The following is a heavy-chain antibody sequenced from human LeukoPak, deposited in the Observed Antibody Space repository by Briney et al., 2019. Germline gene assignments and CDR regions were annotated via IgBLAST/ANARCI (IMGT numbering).Heavy chain of an antibody. CDR2: IWSDSTNK. V-gene: IGHV3-33*01. Sequence: GRSLRLSCVVSGFTFSTYAMHWVRQAPGKGLEWVAVIWSDSTNKYYADSVRGRFTISRDNSKNTLYLQMSSLRAEDTAMYYCARDRLTTVTTFHFDYWGQGTLVTVSS. CDR1: GFTFSTYA. J-gene: IGHJ4*02. D-gene: IGHD4-17*01. CDR3: ARDRLTTVTTFHFDY.